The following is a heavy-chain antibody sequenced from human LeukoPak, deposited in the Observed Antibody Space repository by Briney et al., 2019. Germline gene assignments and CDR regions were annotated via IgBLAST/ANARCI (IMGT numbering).Heavy chain of an antibody. CDR1: GGSFSGYY. V-gene: IGHV4-59*01. CDR3: ARGDYLWVYFDY. Sequence: SETLSLTCAVYGGSFSGYYWSWIRQPPGKGLEWIGYIYYSGSTNYNPSLKSRVTISVDTSKNQFSLKLSSVTAADTAVYYCARGDYLWVYFDYWGQGTLVTASS. D-gene: IGHD2/OR15-2a*01. CDR2: IYYSGST. J-gene: IGHJ4*02.